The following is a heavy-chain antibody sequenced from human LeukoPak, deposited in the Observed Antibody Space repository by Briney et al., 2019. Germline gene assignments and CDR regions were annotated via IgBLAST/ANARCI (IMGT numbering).Heavy chain of an antibody. CDR3: AKARAGGRYYYDSSGYYYLSNYFDY. Sequence: QPGGSLRLSCAASGSTFSSYGMHWVRQAPGKGLEWVAFIRYDGSNKYYADSVKGRFTISRDNSKNTLYLQMNSLRAEDTAVYYCAKARAGGRYYYDSSGYYYLSNYFDYWGQGTLVTVSS. V-gene: IGHV3-30*02. J-gene: IGHJ4*02. CDR2: IRYDGSNK. D-gene: IGHD3-22*01. CDR1: GSTFSSYG.